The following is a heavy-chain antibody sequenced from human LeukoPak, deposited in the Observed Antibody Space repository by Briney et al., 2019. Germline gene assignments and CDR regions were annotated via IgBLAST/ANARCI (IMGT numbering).Heavy chain of an antibody. J-gene: IGHJ4*02. CDR1: GLHHSILG. CDR2: LWYDGSNK. Sequence: GGSVRLSYAPSGLHHSILGMLRVRHAPGRGLVGVAVLWYDGSNKCYADSVKGRFTISRDNSKHTLYLQMNSLRAEDMAVYYCARHHCSSTSRYEGGLDYWGQGTLVTVSS. CDR3: ARHHCSSTSRYEGGLDY. D-gene: IGHD2-2*01. V-gene: IGHV3-33*01.